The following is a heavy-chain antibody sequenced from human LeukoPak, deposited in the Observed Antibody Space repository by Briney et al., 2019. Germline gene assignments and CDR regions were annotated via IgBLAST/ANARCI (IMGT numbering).Heavy chain of an antibody. CDR2: ISWNSGSI. J-gene: IGHJ4*02. CDR3: AKDISRTGRGGFDY. Sequence: PGESLRLSCAASGFTFDDYAMHWVRQAPGKGLEWVSGISWNSGSIGYADSVKGRFTISRDNAKNSLYLQMNSLRAEDMALYYCAKDISRTGRGGFDYWGQGTLVTVSS. CDR1: GFTFDDYA. V-gene: IGHV3-9*03. D-gene: IGHD3-10*01.